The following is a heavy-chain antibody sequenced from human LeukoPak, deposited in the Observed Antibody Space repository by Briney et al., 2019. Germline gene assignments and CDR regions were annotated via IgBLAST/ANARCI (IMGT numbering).Heavy chain of an antibody. V-gene: IGHV4-59*10. J-gene: IGHJ5*02. D-gene: IGHD3-9*01. CDR2: IYTSGST. CDR1: GGSFSGYY. Sequence: SETLSLTCAVYGGSFSGYYWSWIRQPAGKGLEWVGRIYTSGSTNYNPSLKSRVTISVDTSKNQFSLKLSSVTAADTAVYYCARSDILTGYSRAGNWFDPWGQGTLVTVSS. CDR3: ARSDILTGYSRAGNWFDP.